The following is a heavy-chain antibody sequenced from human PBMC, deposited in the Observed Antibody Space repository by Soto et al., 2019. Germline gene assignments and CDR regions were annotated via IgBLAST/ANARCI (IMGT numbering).Heavy chain of an antibody. CDR2: ISGSGGST. CDR3: AKDRGRNYDFWSGGDYYGMDV. V-gene: IGHV3-23*01. D-gene: IGHD3-3*01. Sequence: GGSLRLSCAASGFTFSSHAMSWVRQAPGKGLEWVSAISGSGGSTYYADSVKGRFTISRDNSKNTLYLQMNSLRAEDTAVYYCAKDRGRNYDFWSGGDYYGMDVWGQGTTVTVSS. J-gene: IGHJ6*02. CDR1: GFTFSSHA.